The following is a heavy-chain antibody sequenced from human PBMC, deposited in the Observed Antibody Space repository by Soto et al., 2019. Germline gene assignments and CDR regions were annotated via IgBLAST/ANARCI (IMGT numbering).Heavy chain of an antibody. CDR3: ARDPVAVTGSFVDY. V-gene: IGHV3-30-3*01. D-gene: IGHD3-9*01. J-gene: IGHJ4*02. CDR1: GFNFDIYA. CDR2: ISYHGREI. Sequence: GGSLRLSCAASGFNFDIYAFHWVRQSPGKGLEWLSVISYHGREIHYADSVKGRFTISRDKSRNTIYLQMNSLTYEDTAVYYCARDPVAVTGSFVDYWGQGTLVTVSS.